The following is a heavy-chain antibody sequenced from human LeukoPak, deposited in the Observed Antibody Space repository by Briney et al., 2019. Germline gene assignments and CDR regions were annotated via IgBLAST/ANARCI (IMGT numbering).Heavy chain of an antibody. Sequence: PSETLSLTCTVSGGSISSYYWSWVRQPAGKGLEWIGRIYTSGSTNYNPSLKSRVTMSVDTSKNQFSLKLSSVTAADTAVYYCAGDQYLQYSSSSPYNWFDPCLQGTLLTVSS. CDR1: GGSISSYY. J-gene: IGHJ5*02. CDR2: IYTSGST. CDR3: AGDQYLQYSSSSPYNWFDP. V-gene: IGHV4-4*07. D-gene: IGHD6-6*01.